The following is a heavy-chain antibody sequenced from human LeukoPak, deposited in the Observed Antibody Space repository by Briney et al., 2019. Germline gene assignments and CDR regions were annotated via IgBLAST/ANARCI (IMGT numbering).Heavy chain of an antibody. CDR3: ARANNSAWTSDAFDI. CDR1: GGSISSSSYY. Sequence: PSETLSLTCTVSGGSISSSSYYWSWIRQSPGKGLEWIGEILHSGSTNYNPSLKSRVTISVDTSKNQFSLKLTSVTAADTAVYYCARANNSAWTSDAFDIWGQGTMVTVSS. D-gene: IGHD6-19*01. CDR2: ILHSGST. J-gene: IGHJ3*02. V-gene: IGHV4-39*07.